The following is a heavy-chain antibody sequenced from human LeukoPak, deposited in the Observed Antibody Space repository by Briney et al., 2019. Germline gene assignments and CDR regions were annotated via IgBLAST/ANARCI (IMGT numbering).Heavy chain of an antibody. V-gene: IGHV4-4*07. CDR3: AREGCSSTSCYSGPWFDP. CDR2: IYTSGST. Sequence: SETLSLTCTVSGGSISSYYWSWIRQPAGKGLEWIGRIYTSGSTNYNPSLKSRVTMSVDTSKNQFSLKLSSVTAADTAVYYCAREGCSSTSCYSGPWFDPWGQGTLVTVSS. J-gene: IGHJ5*02. CDR1: GGSISSYY. D-gene: IGHD2-2*02.